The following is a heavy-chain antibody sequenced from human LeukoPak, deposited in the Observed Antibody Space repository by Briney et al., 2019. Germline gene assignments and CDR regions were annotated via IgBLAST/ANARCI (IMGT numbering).Heavy chain of an antibody. J-gene: IGHJ4*02. CDR2: INHSGST. CDR3: AAAIYSTGVAGHSFFDY. D-gene: IGHD6-19*01. CDR1: GGSFSGYY. Sequence: SETLSLTCAVYGGSFSGYYWSWIRQPPGKGLEWIGEINHSGSTNYNPSLKSRVTISVDTSKNQFSLQLNSVTPEDTAVYYCAAAIYSTGVAGHSFFDYWGQGTLVTVSS. V-gene: IGHV4-34*01.